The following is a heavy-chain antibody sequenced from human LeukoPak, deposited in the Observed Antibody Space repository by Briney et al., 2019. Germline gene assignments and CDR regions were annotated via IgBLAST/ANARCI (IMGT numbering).Heavy chain of an antibody. J-gene: IGHJ4*02. CDR2: INHSGST. D-gene: IGHD2-2*03. CDR3: ARDGYLAVDY. CDR1: GGSFSGYY. V-gene: IGHV4-34*01. Sequence: TSETLSLTCAVYGGSFSGYYWSWIRQPPGKGLEWIGEINHSGSTNYNPSLKSRVTISVDTSKNQFSLKLSSVTAADTAVYYCARDGYLAVDYWGQGTLVTVSS.